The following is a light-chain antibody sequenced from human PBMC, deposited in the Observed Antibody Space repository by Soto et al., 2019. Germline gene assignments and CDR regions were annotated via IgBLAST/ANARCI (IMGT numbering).Light chain of an antibody. CDR3: QQYNSYPYT. V-gene: IGKV1-5*03. CDR1: QSISSW. Sequence: DIQMTQSPSTLSASVGDRVTITCRASQSISSWLAWYQQKPGKAPKLLIYKASSLESGVPSRFSGSGSGTEFNLTISSLQPDEFATYYCQQYNSYPYTFGQGTKLEIK. J-gene: IGKJ2*01. CDR2: KAS.